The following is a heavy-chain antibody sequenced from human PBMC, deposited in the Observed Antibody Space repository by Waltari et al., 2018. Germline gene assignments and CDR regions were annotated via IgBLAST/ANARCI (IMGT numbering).Heavy chain of an antibody. Sequence: QITLKESGPTLVKPTHTLTLTCAFSGFSLTTSGVAVGWIRQPPGQALEWLALIYGNDDKRYSPSLKTRLTITRDTSKNQVVLTMTNMDPVDTATYYCAHRVLWRFDSWGQGTLVTVSS. V-gene: IGHV2-5*01. CDR3: AHRVLWRFDS. J-gene: IGHJ5*01. CDR1: GFSLTTSGVA. D-gene: IGHD2-21*01. CDR2: IYGNDDK.